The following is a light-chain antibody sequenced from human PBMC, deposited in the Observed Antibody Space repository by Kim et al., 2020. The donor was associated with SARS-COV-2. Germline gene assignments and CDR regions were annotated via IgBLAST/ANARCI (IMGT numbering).Light chain of an antibody. CDR3: QAWDSGTSV. V-gene: IGLV3-1*01. Sequence: SYELTQPPSVSVSPGQTASITCSGHKLGDKYACWYQQKPGQSPALVIYQDSKRPSGIPERFSGSNSGNTATLTISGTQAMDEADYYCQAWDSGTSVFGGGTQLTVL. CDR1: KLGDKY. J-gene: IGLJ2*01. CDR2: QDS.